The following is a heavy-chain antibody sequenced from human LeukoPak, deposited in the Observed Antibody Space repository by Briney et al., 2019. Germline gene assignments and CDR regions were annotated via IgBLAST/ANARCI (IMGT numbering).Heavy chain of an antibody. Sequence: GGSLGPSCAASGFTSGTAGMTGAGKAPGKGLEWIGLIRSKTDGETTDYAAPVKDRFTISRDDSKNTLFLQINSLKTEDTAVYYCTTYVAVAGTRHFDSWGQGALVTVSS. V-gene: IGHV3-15*01. J-gene: IGHJ4*02. CDR1: GFTSGTAG. CDR3: TTYVAVAGTRHFDS. D-gene: IGHD6-19*01. CDR2: IRSKTDGETT.